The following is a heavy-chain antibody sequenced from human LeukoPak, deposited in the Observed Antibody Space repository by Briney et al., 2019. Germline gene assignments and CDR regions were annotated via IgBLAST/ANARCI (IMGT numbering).Heavy chain of an antibody. V-gene: IGHV4-39*01. D-gene: IGHD5-18*01. CDR1: GGSINTNDYY. Sequence: SETLSLTCSVPGGSINTNDYYWGWIRPPPGKGLEWIGTIYYSGSTFYNPSLQSRVTLSVDTSKNLFSLKLSSVTAADAAVYYCGRSVASHGPTHNWFRPRGEGTLVTVSS. CDR2: IYYSGST. CDR3: GRSVASHGPTHNWFRP. J-gene: IGHJ5*02.